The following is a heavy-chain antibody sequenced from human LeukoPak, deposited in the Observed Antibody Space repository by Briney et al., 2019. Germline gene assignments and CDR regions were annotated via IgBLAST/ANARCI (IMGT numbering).Heavy chain of an antibody. CDR3: ARERANYDSSGYYYFDY. D-gene: IGHD3-22*01. Sequence: SQTLSLTCTVSGGSISSGGYYWSWIRQHPGKGLEWIGYIYYSGSTYYNPSLKSRVTISVDTSKNQFSLKLSSVTAADTAVYYCARERANYDSSGYYYFDYWGQGTLVTVSS. CDR2: IYYSGST. CDR1: GGSISSGGYY. V-gene: IGHV4-31*03. J-gene: IGHJ4*02.